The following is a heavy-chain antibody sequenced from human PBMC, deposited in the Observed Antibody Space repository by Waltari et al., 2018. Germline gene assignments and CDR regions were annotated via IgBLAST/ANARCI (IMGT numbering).Heavy chain of an antibody. J-gene: IGHJ4*02. D-gene: IGHD3-10*01. Sequence: QVQLVQSGAEVKKPGSSVKVSCEASRGTFSTYTITWVRQAPGHGLEWMGGIVPIVGTANYAENFQGRITITADESTSTAYMELSSLTSEDTAVYYCARLYYYGSGTYYYFDYWGQGTLVTVSS. V-gene: IGHV1-69*01. CDR2: IVPIVGTA. CDR3: ARLYYYGSGTYYYFDY. CDR1: RGTFSTYT.